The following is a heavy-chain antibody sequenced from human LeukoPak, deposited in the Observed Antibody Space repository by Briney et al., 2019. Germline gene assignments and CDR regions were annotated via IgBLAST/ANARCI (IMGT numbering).Heavy chain of an antibody. V-gene: IGHV4-59*08. D-gene: IGHD5-18*01. CDR3: ARTLYSYGPFFDY. J-gene: IGHJ4*02. CDR1: GGSISSYY. CDR2: IYHSGST. Sequence: SETLSLTCTVSGGSISSYYWSWIRQPPGKGLEWIGYIYHSGSTNYNPSLKSRVTISVDTSKNQFSLKLSSVTAADTAVYYCARTLYSYGPFFDYWGQGTLVTVSS.